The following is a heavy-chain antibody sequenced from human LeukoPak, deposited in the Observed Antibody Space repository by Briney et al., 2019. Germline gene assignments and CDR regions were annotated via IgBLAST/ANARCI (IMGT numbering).Heavy chain of an antibody. Sequence: GASVKVSGKAFGYTSTGNSFHWGEQPPGQGLNGMGWINPNSGGTNYAQKFQGRVTMTRDTSISTAYMELSRLRSDDTAVYYCARQSSGGYGLGYWGQGTLVTVSS. V-gene: IGHV1-2*02. J-gene: IGHJ4*02. CDR3: ARQSSGGYGLGY. CDR1: GYTSTGNS. D-gene: IGHD5-12*01. CDR2: INPNSGGT.